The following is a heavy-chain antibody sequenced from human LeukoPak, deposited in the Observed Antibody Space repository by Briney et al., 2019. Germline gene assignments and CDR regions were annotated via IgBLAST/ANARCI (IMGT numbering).Heavy chain of an antibody. Sequence: GGSLRLSCAASGFTFSSYWMHWVRQAPGKGLGWVSRINSDGSSTSYADSVAGRFTISRDNTKNTLYLQRNSLRAEDTAVYYCARDPRSGSYFDYWGQGTLVTVSS. CDR1: GFTFSSYW. D-gene: IGHD1-26*01. CDR3: ARDPRSGSYFDY. J-gene: IGHJ4*02. CDR2: INSDGSST. V-gene: IGHV3-74*01.